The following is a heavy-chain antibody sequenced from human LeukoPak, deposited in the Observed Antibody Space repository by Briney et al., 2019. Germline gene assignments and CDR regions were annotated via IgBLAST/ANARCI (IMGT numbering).Heavy chain of an antibody. D-gene: IGHD5-18*01. J-gene: IGHJ4*02. CDR3: ARDKGYSYGPDFDY. V-gene: IGHV4-59*12. CDR1: GGSINNYY. CDR2: IYYSGST. Sequence: PSETLSLTCTVSGGSINNYYWSWIRQPPGKGLEWIGYIYYSGSTNYNPSLKSRVTISVDTSKNQFSLKLTSVTAADTAVYYCARDKGYSYGPDFDYWGQGTLVTVSS.